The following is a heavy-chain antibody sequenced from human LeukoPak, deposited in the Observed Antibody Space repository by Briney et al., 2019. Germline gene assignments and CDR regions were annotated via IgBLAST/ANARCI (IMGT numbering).Heavy chain of an antibody. J-gene: IGHJ4*02. CDR2: ISCDGNNK. Sequence: PGGSLRLSCAASGFTFSSYAMHWVRQAPGKGLEWVAVISCDGNNKNYADSVKGRFTISRDNSKNTLYLQMNSVRAEDTAVYYCAREVVGHVDTALVLDYWGQGTLDTLSS. D-gene: IGHD5-18*01. V-gene: IGHV3-30-3*01. CDR1: GFTFSSYA. CDR3: AREVVGHVDTALVLDY.